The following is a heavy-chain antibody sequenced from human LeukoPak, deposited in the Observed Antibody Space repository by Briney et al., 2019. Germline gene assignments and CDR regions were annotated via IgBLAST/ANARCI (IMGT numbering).Heavy chain of an antibody. V-gene: IGHV6-1*01. J-gene: IGHJ4*02. CDR3: AREDRLGHFDY. CDR1: GDSVFSNNVA. Sequence: SQTLSLTCAISGDSVFSNNVAWNWIRQSPSRGLEWLGRTYYRSNWFNEYAVSMKGRVIINPVTPKNQFSLQLNSMTPEDTAVYYCAREDRLGHFDYWGQGTLVTVSS. CDR2: TYYRSNWFN.